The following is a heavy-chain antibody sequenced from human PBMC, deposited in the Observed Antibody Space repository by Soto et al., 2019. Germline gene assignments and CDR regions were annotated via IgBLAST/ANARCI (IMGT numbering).Heavy chain of an antibody. J-gene: IGHJ4*02. Sequence: SETLSLTCAVSGGSISSGGYSWSWIRQPPGKGLEWIGYIYHSGSTYYNPSLKSRVTISVDRSKNQFSLKLSSVTAADTAVYYCARGRGSSGYFDYWGQGTLVTVSS. CDR2: IYHSGST. D-gene: IGHD6-6*01. CDR1: GGSISSGGYS. V-gene: IGHV4-30-2*01. CDR3: ARGRGSSGYFDY.